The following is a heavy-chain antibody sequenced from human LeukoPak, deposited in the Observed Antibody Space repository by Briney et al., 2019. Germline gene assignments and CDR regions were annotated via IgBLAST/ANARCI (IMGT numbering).Heavy chain of an antibody. J-gene: IGHJ4*02. V-gene: IGHV3-30*02. CDR3: AKDVCSSGCLDY. CDR1: GFTFISYG. Sequence: GGSLRLSCAASGFTFISYGMHWVRQAPGKGLEWVAFIRYDGSNKYYADSVKGRFTISRDNSKNTLYLQMKSLRAEDTAVYYCAKDVCSSGCLDYWGQGTLVTVSS. CDR2: IRYDGSNK. D-gene: IGHD3-22*01.